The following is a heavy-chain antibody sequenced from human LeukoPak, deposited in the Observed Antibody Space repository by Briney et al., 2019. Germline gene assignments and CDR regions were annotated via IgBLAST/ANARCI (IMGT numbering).Heavy chain of an antibody. CDR2: IYYSGST. J-gene: IGHJ4*02. V-gene: IGHV4-61*10. D-gene: IGHD6-13*01. CDR1: GGSISSGSYY. Sequence: SETLSLTCTVSGGSISSGSYYWSWIRQPAGKGLEWIGYIYYSGSTNYNPSLKSRVTISVDTSKNQFSLKLSSVTAADTAVYYCARGYSSSWPTFDYWGQGTLVTVSS. CDR3: ARGYSSSWPTFDY.